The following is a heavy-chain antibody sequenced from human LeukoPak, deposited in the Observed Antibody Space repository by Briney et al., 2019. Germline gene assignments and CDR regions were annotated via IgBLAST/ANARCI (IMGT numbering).Heavy chain of an antibody. CDR2: IKQDGSEK. Sequence: PGGSLRLSCAASGFTFSSFWMTWARQAPGKGLEWVANIKQDGSEKYYVDSVKGRFTISRDNAKNSPYLQMNSLRAEDTAVYYCARERGMGSWGQGTLVTVSS. CDR3: ARERGMGS. CDR1: GFTFSSFW. D-gene: IGHD3-16*01. V-gene: IGHV3-7*05. J-gene: IGHJ5*02.